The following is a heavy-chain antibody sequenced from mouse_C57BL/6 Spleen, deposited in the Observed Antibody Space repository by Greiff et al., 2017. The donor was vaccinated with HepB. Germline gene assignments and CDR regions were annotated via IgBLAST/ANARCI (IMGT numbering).Heavy chain of an antibody. Sequence: VQLQQPGTELVKPGASVKLSCKASGYTFTSYWMHWVKQRPGQGLEWIGNINPSNGGTNYNEKFKSKATLTVDKSSSTAYMQLSSLTSEDSAVYYCAREGYDYEVDFDYWGQGTTLTVSS. D-gene: IGHD2-4*01. CDR1: GYTFTSYW. CDR2: INPSNGGT. CDR3: AREGYDYEVDFDY. J-gene: IGHJ2*01. V-gene: IGHV1-53*01.